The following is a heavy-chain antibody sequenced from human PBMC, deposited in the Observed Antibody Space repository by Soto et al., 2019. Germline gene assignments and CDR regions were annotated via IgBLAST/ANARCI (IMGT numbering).Heavy chain of an antibody. CDR1: GGSISSSSYY. Sequence: QLQLQESGPGLVKPSETLSLTCTVSGGSISSSSYYWGWIRQPPGKGLAWIGSIYYSGSTYYNPSLKSRVSISVDTSKTQVSLKLSSVTAADTAVYYCARQEWELLPLGMDVWGQGTTVTVSS. V-gene: IGHV4-39*01. D-gene: IGHD1-26*01. CDR3: ARQEWELLPLGMDV. J-gene: IGHJ6*01. CDR2: IYYSGST.